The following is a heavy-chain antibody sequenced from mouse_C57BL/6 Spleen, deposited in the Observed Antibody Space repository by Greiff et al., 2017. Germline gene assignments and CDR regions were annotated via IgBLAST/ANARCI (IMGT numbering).Heavy chain of an antibody. CDR1: GYTFTSYG. CDR3: ARSDYGSSYAMDY. Sequence: VKLMESGAELARPGASVKLSCKASGYTFTSYGISWVKQRTGQGLEWIGEIYPRSGNTYYNEKFKGKATLTADKSSSTAYMELRSLTSEDSAVYFCARSDYGSSYAMDYWGQGTSVTVSS. CDR2: IYPRSGNT. V-gene: IGHV1-81*01. D-gene: IGHD1-1*01. J-gene: IGHJ4*01.